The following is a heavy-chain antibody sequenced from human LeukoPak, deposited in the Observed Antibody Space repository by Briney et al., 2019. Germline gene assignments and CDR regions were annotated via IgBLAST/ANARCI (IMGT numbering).Heavy chain of an antibody. V-gene: IGHV3-21*01. J-gene: IGHJ4*02. CDR1: GFTFNSYS. Sequence: GGSLRLSCAASGFTFNSYSMNWVRQAPGKGLEWVSSISSSSSYIKYADSVMGRFTISRDNAKNSLYLQMNSLRAENTAVYYCARVPYSGYHFDYWGQGTLVTVSS. CDR2: ISSSSSYI. CDR3: ARVPYSGYHFDY. D-gene: IGHD1-26*01.